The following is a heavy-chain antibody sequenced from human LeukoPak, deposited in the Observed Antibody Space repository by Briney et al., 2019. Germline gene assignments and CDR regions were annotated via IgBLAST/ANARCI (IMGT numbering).Heavy chain of an antibody. J-gene: IGHJ4*02. CDR2: IYYRGST. D-gene: IGHD2-2*01. V-gene: IGHV4-31*03. CDR3: ARAHVGYCSSTSCYEVDY. Sequence: KPSQTLSLTCTVSGGSISSGGYYWSWIRQHPGKGLEWSGYIYYRGSTYYNPSLKSRVTISVDTSKNQFSLKLSSVTAADTAVYYCARAHVGYCSSTSCYEVDYWGQGTLVTVSS. CDR1: GGSISSGGYY.